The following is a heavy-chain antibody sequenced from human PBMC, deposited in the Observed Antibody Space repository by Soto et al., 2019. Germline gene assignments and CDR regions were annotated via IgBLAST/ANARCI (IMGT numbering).Heavy chain of an antibody. Sequence: QVQLVESGGGVVQPGRSLRLSCAASGFTFSSYGMHWVRQAPGKGLEWVAVIWYDGSNKYYADSVKGRFTISRDNSKNTVYLQMNSLRAEDTAVYYCAIDRWKYYDYSWGSYRLCAFDIWGQGTMVTVSS. J-gene: IGHJ3*02. D-gene: IGHD3-16*02. CDR3: AIDRWKYYDYSWGSYRLCAFDI. CDR2: IWYDGSNK. V-gene: IGHV3-33*01. CDR1: GFTFSSYG.